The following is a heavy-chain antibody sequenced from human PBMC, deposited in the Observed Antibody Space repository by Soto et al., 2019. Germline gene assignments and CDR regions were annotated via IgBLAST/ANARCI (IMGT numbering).Heavy chain of an antibody. D-gene: IGHD3-10*01. V-gene: IGHV4-59*01. J-gene: IGHJ4*02. Sequence: PSETLSLTCTASCGSISSYYWSWIRQPPGKGLEWIGYSDYSGSSNYNPSLKSRVTISVDTSKKQFSLKLSSVTAADTAVYYCARDSRITFDYWGQGALVTVSS. CDR2: SDYSGSS. CDR1: CGSISSYY. CDR3: ARDSRITFDY.